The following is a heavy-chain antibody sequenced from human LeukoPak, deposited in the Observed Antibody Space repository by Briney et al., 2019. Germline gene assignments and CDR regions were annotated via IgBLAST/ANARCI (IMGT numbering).Heavy chain of an antibody. D-gene: IGHD3-22*01. CDR2: IYYSGGT. J-gene: IGHJ4*02. CDR3: AREFYYASSGYYYDFFDY. V-gene: IGHV4-59*01. CDR1: GGSISSYY. Sequence: SETLSPTCTVSGGSISSYYWSWIRQPPGKGLEWIGYIYYSGGTNYNPSLKSRVTISVDTSKNQFSLKLSSVTAADTAVYYCAREFYYASSGYYYDFFDYWGQGTLVTVSS.